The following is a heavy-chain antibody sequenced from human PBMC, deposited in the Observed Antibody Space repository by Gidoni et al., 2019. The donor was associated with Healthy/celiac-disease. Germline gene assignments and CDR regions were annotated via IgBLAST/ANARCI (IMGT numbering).Heavy chain of an antibody. CDR3: ARAPDYSNYVFYMDV. CDR1: GFTFSSYS. J-gene: IGHJ6*03. Sequence: EVQLVESGGGLVKPGGSLRLSCAASGFTFSSYSMNWVRQAPGKGMAWVSSISSSSSYIYYADSVKGRFTISRDNAKNSLYLQMNSLRAEDTAVYYCARAPDYSNYVFYMDVWGKGTTVTVSS. CDR2: ISSSSSYI. D-gene: IGHD4-4*01. V-gene: IGHV3-21*01.